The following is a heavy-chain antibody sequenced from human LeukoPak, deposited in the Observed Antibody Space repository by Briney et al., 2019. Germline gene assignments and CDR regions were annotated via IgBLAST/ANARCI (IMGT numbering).Heavy chain of an antibody. J-gene: IGHJ4*02. V-gene: IGHV4-34*01. CDR3: ARWTRSFDY. Sequence: SETLFLTCAVYGEPFSGYYWSWVRQPPGKGLEWIGEINHSGSTNYNPSLKSRVTISVDSSKNQFSLKLSSVTAADTAVYYCARWTRSFDYWGQGTLVTVSS. CDR2: INHSGST. D-gene: IGHD3/OR15-3a*01. CDR1: GEPFSGYY.